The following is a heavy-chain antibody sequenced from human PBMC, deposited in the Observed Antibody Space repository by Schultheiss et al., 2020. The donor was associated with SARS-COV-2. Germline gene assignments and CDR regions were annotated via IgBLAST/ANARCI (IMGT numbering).Heavy chain of an antibody. Sequence: ASVKVSCKASGGTFSSYAISWVRQAPGQGLEWMGWISAYNGNTNYAQNLQGRITMTTDTSTSTAYMELRSLRSDDTAVYYCARDRGGVVVPAERFDPWGQGTLVTVSS. CDR3: ARDRGGVVVPAERFDP. CDR2: ISAYNGNT. D-gene: IGHD2-2*01. J-gene: IGHJ5*02. V-gene: IGHV1-18*01. CDR1: GGTFSSYA.